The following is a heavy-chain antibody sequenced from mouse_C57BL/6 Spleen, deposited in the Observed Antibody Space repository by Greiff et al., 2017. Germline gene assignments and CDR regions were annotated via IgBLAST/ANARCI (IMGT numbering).Heavy chain of an antibody. Sequence: DVKLVESGGGLVKPGGSLKLSCAASGFTFSSYTMSWVRQTPEKRLEWVATISGGGGNTYYPDSVKGRFTISRDNAKNTLYLQMSSLRSEDTALYYCARHTSTVLDYWGQGTTLTVSS. D-gene: IGHD1-1*01. CDR1: GFTFSSYT. CDR3: ARHTSTVLDY. CDR2: ISGGGGNT. J-gene: IGHJ2*01. V-gene: IGHV5-9*01.